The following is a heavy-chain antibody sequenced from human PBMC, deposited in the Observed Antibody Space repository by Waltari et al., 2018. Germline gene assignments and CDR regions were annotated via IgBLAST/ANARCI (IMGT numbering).Heavy chain of an antibody. CDR2: IYYSGST. Sequence: QLQLQESGPGLVKPSETLSLTCTVSGGSISSSSYYWGWIRQPPGKGLEWIGSIYYSGSTYYNPSLKSRVTISVDTSKNQFSLKLSSVTAADTAVYYCARASTATHAFDIWGQGTMVTVSS. J-gene: IGHJ3*02. CDR1: GGSISSSSYY. CDR3: ARASTATHAFDI. V-gene: IGHV4-39*07.